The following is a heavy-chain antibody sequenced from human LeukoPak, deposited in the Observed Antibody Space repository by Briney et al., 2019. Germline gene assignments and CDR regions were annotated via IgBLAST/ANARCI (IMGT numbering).Heavy chain of an antibody. CDR2: INHSGST. CDR1: GGSFSGYY. CDR3: ARQASCSSTSCNPFDY. V-gene: IGHV4-34*01. D-gene: IGHD2-2*01. J-gene: IGHJ4*02. Sequence: PSETLSLTCAVYGGSFSGYYWSWIRQPPGKGLEWIGEINHSGSTNYNPSLKSRVTISVDTSKNQFSLKLSSVTAADTAVYYCARQASCSSTSCNPFDYWGQGTLATVSS.